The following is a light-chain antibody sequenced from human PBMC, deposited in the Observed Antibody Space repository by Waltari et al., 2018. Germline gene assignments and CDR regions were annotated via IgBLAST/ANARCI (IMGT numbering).Light chain of an antibody. V-gene: IGLV2-14*03. CDR2: DVS. Sequence: QSALTQPASVSGSPGPSITISCTGTSSDVGGYNYVSWYQQHPGKAPKLMIYDVSTRPLGGSNLLSGAKSGNTASLTISGLQAEDEADYYCSSYTSSSTLEVVFGGGTKLTVL. J-gene: IGLJ2*01. CDR3: SSYTSSSTLEVV. CDR1: SSDVGGYNY.